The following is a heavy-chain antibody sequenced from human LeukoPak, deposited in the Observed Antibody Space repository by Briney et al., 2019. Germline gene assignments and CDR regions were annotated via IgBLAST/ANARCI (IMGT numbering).Heavy chain of an antibody. CDR3: ARGAILGGYNLIDD. Sequence: GGSLRLSCAASGFTFGTYVMHWVRQAPGKGLEWVAVILSDGSIQNTADSVRGRFIISRDNSKNTLFLQMNRLRTEDTAVYYCARGAILGGYNLIDDWGQGTLVTVSS. J-gene: IGHJ4*02. CDR2: ILSDGSIQ. D-gene: IGHD1-26*01. CDR1: GFTFGTYV. V-gene: IGHV3-30*03.